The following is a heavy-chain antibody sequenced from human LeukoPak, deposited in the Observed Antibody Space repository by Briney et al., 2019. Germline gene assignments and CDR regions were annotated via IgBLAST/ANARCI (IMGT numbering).Heavy chain of an antibody. CDR1: GFTFDDYA. D-gene: IGHD2-15*01. Sequence: GGSLRLSCAASGFTFDDYAMDWVRQAPGKGLGWVSGISWNSGSIGYADSVKGRFTISRDNSKNTLYLQMNSLRAEDTAVYYCARGYCSGGSCYSYYYYGMDVWGQGTTVTVSS. CDR3: ARGYCSGGSCYSYYYYGMDV. CDR2: ISWNSGSI. J-gene: IGHJ6*02. V-gene: IGHV3-9*01.